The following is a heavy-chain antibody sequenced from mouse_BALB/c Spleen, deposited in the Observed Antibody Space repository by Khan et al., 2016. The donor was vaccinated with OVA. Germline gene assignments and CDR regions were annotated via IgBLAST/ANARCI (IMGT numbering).Heavy chain of an antibody. V-gene: IGHV9-4*02. Sequence: LVESGPELKKPGETVRISCKASGYTFTTAGMQWVQQMPGKGLKWIGWINTHSGVPKYAEDFKGRFAFSLETSASTAYLQITNLKNADTATYFGASGYGYGWYFDVWGAGTTVTVSS. CDR1: GYTFTTAG. J-gene: IGHJ1*01. D-gene: IGHD2-2*01. CDR3: ASGYGYGWYFDV. CDR2: INTHSGVP.